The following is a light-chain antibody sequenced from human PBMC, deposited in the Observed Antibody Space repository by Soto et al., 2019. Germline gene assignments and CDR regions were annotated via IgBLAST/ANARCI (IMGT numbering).Light chain of an antibody. CDR1: SSDLGSYDY. CDR2: EVS. Sequence: QSALTQPPSASGSPGQSVTISCTGASSDLGSYDYVSWYQQHPGKAPKLMVYEVSKRPSGVPDRFSGSKSGNTASLTVSGLQAEDEADYYCSSYAGSNVVFGGGTKLTVL. V-gene: IGLV2-8*01. J-gene: IGLJ2*01. CDR3: SSYAGSNVV.